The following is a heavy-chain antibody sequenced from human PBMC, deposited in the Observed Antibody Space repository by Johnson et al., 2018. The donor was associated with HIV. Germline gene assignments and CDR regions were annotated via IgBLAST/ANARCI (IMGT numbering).Heavy chain of an antibody. CDR2: ISYDGSNK. V-gene: IGHV3-30-3*01. Sequence: QVQLVESGGGVVQPGRSLRLSCAASGFTFSSYAMHWVRQAPGKGLEWVAVISYDGSNKYYADSVKGRFTISRDNSKNTLYLQMNSLRAEDTAVSYCANGPEGLGDFDIWGQGTMVTVSS. J-gene: IGHJ3*02. CDR3: ANGPEGLGDFDI. CDR1: GFTFSSYA. D-gene: IGHD3-16*01.